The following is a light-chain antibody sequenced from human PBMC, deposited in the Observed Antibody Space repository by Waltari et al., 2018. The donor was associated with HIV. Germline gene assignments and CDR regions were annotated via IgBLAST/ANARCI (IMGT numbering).Light chain of an antibody. CDR2: QDS. Sequence: SYALPPPPSVSVSPSYTASIPRSGENLEHKYVCWYQQKPGQSPVLVIYQDSKRPSGIPERFSGSNSGNTATLTISGTQAMDEADYYCQAWDSSSWVFGGGTKLTVL. CDR1: NLEHKY. J-gene: IGLJ3*02. V-gene: IGLV3-1*01. CDR3: QAWDSSSWV.